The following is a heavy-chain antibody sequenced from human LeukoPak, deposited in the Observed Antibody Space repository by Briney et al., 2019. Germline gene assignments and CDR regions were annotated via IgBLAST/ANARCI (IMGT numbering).Heavy chain of an antibody. D-gene: IGHD1-20*01. CDR1: GFXVTTSW. V-gene: IGHV3-74*01. Sequence: GGSLRLSCAASGFXVTTSWIHWVRQAPGKGLVWVSRLNGDGTSTSYADSVRGRFTISRDNSKNTLYLQMNSLRAEDTAVYYCARGEVTGPDWYFDLWGRGTLVTVSS. CDR2: LNGDGTST. CDR3: ARGEVTGPDWYFDL. J-gene: IGHJ2*01.